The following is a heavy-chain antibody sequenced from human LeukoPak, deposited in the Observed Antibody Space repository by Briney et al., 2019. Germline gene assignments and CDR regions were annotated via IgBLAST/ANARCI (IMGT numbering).Heavy chain of an antibody. J-gene: IGHJ5*02. CDR2: ISWNSGSI. CDR1: GFTFDDYA. V-gene: IGHV3-9*01. Sequence: GGSLRLSCAASGFTFDDYAMHWVRQAPGKGLEWVSGISWNSGSIGYADSVKGRFTISRDNAKNSLYLQMNSLRAEDTALYYCAKDKHRLAMVWEAAWFDPWGQGTLVTVSS. CDR3: AKDKHRLAMVWEAAWFDP. D-gene: IGHD3-10*01.